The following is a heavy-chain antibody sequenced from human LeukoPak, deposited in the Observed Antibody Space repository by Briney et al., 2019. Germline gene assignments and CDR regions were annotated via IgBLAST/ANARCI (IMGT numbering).Heavy chain of an antibody. D-gene: IGHD3-22*01. V-gene: IGHV4-59*08. J-gene: IGHJ3*02. Sequence: PSETLSLTCTVSGGSISRYYWSWIRQPPGKGLEWIGYIYYSGSTKYNPSLNSRVTISVDTSKNQFSLKLSSVTAADTAVYYCARHRGSSGYYWGVFDIWGQGTVVTVSS. CDR2: IYYSGST. CDR3: ARHRGSSGYYWGVFDI. CDR1: GGSISRYY.